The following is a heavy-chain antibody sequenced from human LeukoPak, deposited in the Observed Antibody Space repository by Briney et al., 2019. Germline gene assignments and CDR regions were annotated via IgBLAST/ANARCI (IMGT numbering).Heavy chain of an antibody. V-gene: IGHV1-58*01. CDR2: IVVGSGNT. CDR1: GFTFTSSA. D-gene: IGHD6-13*01. J-gene: IGHJ3*02. Sequence: SVTVSCTASGFTFTSSAVQWVRQARGQRLEWIGWIVVGSGNTNYAQKFQERVTITRDMSTSTAYMELSSLRSEDTAVYYCAALIAAAGTHAFDIWGQGTMVTVSS. CDR3: AALIAAAGTHAFDI.